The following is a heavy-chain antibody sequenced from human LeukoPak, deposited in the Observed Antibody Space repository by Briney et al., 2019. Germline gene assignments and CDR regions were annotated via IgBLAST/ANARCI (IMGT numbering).Heavy chain of an antibody. CDR2: IYYSGST. Sequence: SETLSLTCTVSGGSISDYYWTWIRQSPGTGLEWIGSIYYSGSTYYNPSLKSRVTISVDTSKNQFSLKLSSVTAADTAVYYCARTDGDAFDYWGQGTLITVSS. D-gene: IGHD4-17*01. CDR1: GGSISDYY. V-gene: IGHV4-59*12. J-gene: IGHJ4*01. CDR3: ARTDGDAFDY.